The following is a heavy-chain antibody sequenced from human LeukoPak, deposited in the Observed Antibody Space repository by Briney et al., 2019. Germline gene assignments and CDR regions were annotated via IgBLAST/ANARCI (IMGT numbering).Heavy chain of an antibody. J-gene: IGHJ3*02. D-gene: IGHD2-15*01. CDR2: IYPADSDT. CDR1: GYSFTNYW. Sequence: LGESLKISCKGSGYSFTNYWIGWVRQMPGKGLEWMGIIYPADSDTRYSPSFQGQVTISADKSINTAYLQWSSLKASDTAMYYCARRYCSGGSCDHDAFDIWGQGTMVTVSS. CDR3: ARRYCSGGSCDHDAFDI. V-gene: IGHV5-51*01.